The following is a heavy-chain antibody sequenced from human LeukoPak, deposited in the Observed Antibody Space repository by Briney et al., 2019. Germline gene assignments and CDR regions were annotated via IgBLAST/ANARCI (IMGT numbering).Heavy chain of an antibody. J-gene: IGHJ5*02. D-gene: IGHD3-9*01. CDR1: GGSISSGSYY. V-gene: IGHV4-61*02. Sequence: SQTLSLTCTVSGGSISSGSYYWSWIRQPAGKGLEWIGRIYTSGSTNYNPSLKSRVTISVDTSKNQFSLKLSSVTAADTAVYYCARDRRLVPSPYNWFDPWGQGTLVTVSS. CDR3: ARDRRLVPSPYNWFDP. CDR2: IYTSGST.